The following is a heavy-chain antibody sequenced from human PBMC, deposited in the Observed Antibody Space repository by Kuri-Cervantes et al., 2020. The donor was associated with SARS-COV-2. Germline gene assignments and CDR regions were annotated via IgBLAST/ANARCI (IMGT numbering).Heavy chain of an antibody. V-gene: IGHV3-30*18. CDR1: GFTFSSYG. D-gene: IGHD3-22*01. Sequence: GESLKISCAASGFTFSSYGTHWVRQAPGKGLEWVAVISYDGSNKYYADSVKGRFTISRDNSKNTLYLQMNSLRAEDTAVYYCAKGGDMIVVVILRYWGQGTLVTVSS. CDR3: AKGGDMIVVVILRY. CDR2: ISYDGSNK. J-gene: IGHJ4*02.